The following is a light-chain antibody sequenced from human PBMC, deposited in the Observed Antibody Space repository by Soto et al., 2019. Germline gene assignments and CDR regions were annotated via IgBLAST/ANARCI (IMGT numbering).Light chain of an antibody. Sequence: EIVMTQSPATLSVSPGERATLSCRASQSVSSNLAWYQQKPGQAPRLLIYSASTRATGIPARFHGSGSGTEFSLTISSLQSEDFAVYYCQQYHNWLPYTFGQGTKLEIK. CDR3: QQYHNWLPYT. J-gene: IGKJ2*01. CDR2: SAS. V-gene: IGKV3-15*01. CDR1: QSVSSN.